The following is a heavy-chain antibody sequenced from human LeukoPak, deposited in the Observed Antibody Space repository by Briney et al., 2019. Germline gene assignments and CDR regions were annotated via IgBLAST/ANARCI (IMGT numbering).Heavy chain of an antibody. CDR1: GGSISSGSYY. D-gene: IGHD4-17*01. Sequence: SQTLSLTCTVSGGSISSGSYYWSWIRQPAGKGLEWIGRFYTGGSTNYSPALKSRVTISVDTSKNQFSLKLSSVTAADTAVYYCARLWGYGDYFYFDYWGQGTLVTVSS. CDR3: ARLWGYGDYFYFDY. J-gene: IGHJ4*02. CDR2: FYTGGST. V-gene: IGHV4-61*02.